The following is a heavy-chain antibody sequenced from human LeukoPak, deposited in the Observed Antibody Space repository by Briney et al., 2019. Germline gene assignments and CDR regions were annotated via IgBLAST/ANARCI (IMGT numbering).Heavy chain of an antibody. CDR1: GGSFSGYY. D-gene: IGHD6-19*01. V-gene: IGHV4-34*01. CDR2: INDSGST. CDR3: ARERQWPPDYYMDV. Sequence: SETLSLTCAVYGGSFSGYYWSWIRQPPGKGLEWIGEINDSGSTNYNPSLKSRVTISVDTSKNQFSLKLSSVTAADTAVYYCARERQWPPDYYMDVWGKGTTVTISS. J-gene: IGHJ6*03.